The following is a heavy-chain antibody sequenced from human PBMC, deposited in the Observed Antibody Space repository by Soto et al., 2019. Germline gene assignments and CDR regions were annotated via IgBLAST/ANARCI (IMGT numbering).Heavy chain of an antibody. Sequence: QVQLVQSGAEVKKTGASVKVSCKASGYTFIGYYIHWVRQAPGQGLEWMGWINPNSGGTNYAQRFQGRVTMTRDRPISTPYKELSRQKSDDTAVYCCARLGGGLATLGYYGMCVWGQGTTGTVSS. CDR2: INPNSGGT. D-gene: IGHD5-12*01. CDR1: GYTFIGYY. CDR3: ARLGGGLATLGYYGMCV. J-gene: IGHJ6*02. V-gene: IGHV1-2*02.